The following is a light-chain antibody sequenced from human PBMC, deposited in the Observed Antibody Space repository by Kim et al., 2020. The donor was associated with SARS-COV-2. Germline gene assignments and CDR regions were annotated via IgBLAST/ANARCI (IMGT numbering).Light chain of an antibody. CDR1: QSVTGNY. V-gene: IGKV3-20*01. J-gene: IGKJ2*01. CDR2: SAS. Sequence: PGERATLSCGASQSVTGNYLAWYQQKPGQAPRFLIYSASTRATGVPDRFSGSGSGTDFTLTISRLEPEDFAVYYCQRYGGSPPYTYGQGTKL. CDR3: QRYGGSPPYT.